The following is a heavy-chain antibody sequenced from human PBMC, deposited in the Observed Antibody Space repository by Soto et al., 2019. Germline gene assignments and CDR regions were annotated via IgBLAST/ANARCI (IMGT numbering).Heavy chain of an antibody. CDR1: GFTFTGND. V-gene: IGHV3-53*01. Sequence: EVQLVESGGGLIQPGGSLRLSCAASGFTFTGNDMNWVRQAPGKGLEWVSLLYSRGSTYYADSVKGRFTISRDNSNNTLYLQMSSLRADDTAVYYCAARPLLPGAPWGQGTMVTVSS. CDR2: LYSRGST. CDR3: AARPLLPGAP. D-gene: IGHD3-22*01. J-gene: IGHJ3*01.